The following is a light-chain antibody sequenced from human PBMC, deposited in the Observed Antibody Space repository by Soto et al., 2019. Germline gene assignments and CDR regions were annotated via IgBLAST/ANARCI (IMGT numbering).Light chain of an antibody. CDR2: GAS. CDR3: QQYSNWPYT. CDR1: QSVSSK. Sequence: EIVMTQSPATLSLSPGERVTLSCRASQSVSSKLAWYQQKPGQAPRLLIYGASIRATDIPARFSGSGSGTEFTLTISRLQPEDFAIFYCQQYSNWPYTFGQGTKLEIK. J-gene: IGKJ2*01. V-gene: IGKV3-15*01.